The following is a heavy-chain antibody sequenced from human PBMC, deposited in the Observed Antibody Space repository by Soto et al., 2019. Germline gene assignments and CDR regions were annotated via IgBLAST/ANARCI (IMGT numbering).Heavy chain of an antibody. Sequence: GGSLRLSCAASGFTFSSYAMSWVRQAPGKGLEWVSAISGSGGSTYYADSVKGRFTISRDNSKNTLYLQMNSLRAEDTAVYYCAKYGLPSSGYYYCFDYWGQGTLVTVSS. D-gene: IGHD3-22*01. CDR3: AKYGLPSSGYYYCFDY. V-gene: IGHV3-23*01. CDR2: ISGSGGST. J-gene: IGHJ4*02. CDR1: GFTFSSYA.